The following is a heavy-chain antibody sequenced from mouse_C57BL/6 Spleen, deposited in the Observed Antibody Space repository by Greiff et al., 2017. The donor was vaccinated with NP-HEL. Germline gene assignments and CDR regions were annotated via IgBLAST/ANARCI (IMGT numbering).Heavy chain of an antibody. CDR1: GYTFTDYN. CDR3: ARYPFAY. V-gene: IGHV1-18*01. Sequence: EVQLQESGPELVKPGASVKIPCKASGYTFTDYNMDWVKQSHGKSLEWIGDINPNNGGTIYNQKFKGKATLTVDKSSSTAYMERRSLTSEDTAVYSCARYPFAYWGQGTLVTVSA. J-gene: IGHJ3*01. CDR2: INPNNGGT.